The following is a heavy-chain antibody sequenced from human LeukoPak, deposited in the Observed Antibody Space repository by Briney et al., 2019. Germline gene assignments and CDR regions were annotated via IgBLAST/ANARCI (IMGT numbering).Heavy chain of an antibody. V-gene: IGHV1-8*01. CDR3: ARSIGRGADAFDI. D-gene: IGHD6-6*01. J-gene: IGHJ3*02. Sequence: GASVRVSCKASGYTFTNYDINWVRQATGQGLEWMGWMNPNSGDTGYVQKFQGRVTMTRDTSISTAYMELSRLRSDDTAVYYCARSIGRGADAFDIWGQGTMVTVSS. CDR1: GYTFTNYD. CDR2: MNPNSGDT.